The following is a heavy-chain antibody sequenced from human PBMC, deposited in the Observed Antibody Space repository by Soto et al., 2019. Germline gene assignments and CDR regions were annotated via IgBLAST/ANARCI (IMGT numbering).Heavy chain of an antibody. V-gene: IGHV3-30*18. CDR1: GFTFNNYG. CDR3: AKDTYYHDSSGYYVFDC. D-gene: IGHD3-22*01. J-gene: IGHJ4*02. CDR2: VSYDGSKQ. Sequence: GGSLRLSCAASGFTFNNYGIHWVRQAPGQGLEWVAGVSYDGSKQYYTDSVRGRFTISRDNSRNTLDLQMNSLRAEDTAVYYCAKDTYYHDSSGYYVFDCWGQGTLVTVSS.